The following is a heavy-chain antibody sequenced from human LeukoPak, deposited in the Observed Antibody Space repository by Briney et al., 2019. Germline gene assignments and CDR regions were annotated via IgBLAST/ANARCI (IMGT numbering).Heavy chain of an antibody. CDR3: ARRDDSSGYHKIFDY. Sequence: SETLSLTCTVSGGSISSGPYYWGWIRQPPGKGLEWIGNIYYGENTYYNPSLKSRVTISIDTSKNQFYLKLSSLTAADTAVYFCARRDDSSGYHKIFDYWGQGTLVTVSS. V-gene: IGHV4-39*01. J-gene: IGHJ4*02. CDR2: IYYGENT. CDR1: GGSISSGPYY. D-gene: IGHD3-22*01.